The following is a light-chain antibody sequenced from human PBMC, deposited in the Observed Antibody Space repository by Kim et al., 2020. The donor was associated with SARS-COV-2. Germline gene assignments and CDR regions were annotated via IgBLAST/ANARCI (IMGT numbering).Light chain of an antibody. Sequence: PGERTTLPYGANQSFSSNYLTWYQHKPGLAPRLLIYEASGRATGIPDRFSGSGSGTDFTLTISRLEPEDFAVYYCQQYGGSPITFGQGTRLEIK. CDR1: QSFSSNY. V-gene: IGKV3D-20*01. J-gene: IGKJ5*01. CDR3: QQYGGSPIT. CDR2: EAS.